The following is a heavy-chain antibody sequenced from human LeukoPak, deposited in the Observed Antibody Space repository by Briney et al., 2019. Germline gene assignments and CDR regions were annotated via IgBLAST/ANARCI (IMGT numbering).Heavy chain of an antibody. V-gene: IGHV4-39*01. Sequence: SETLSLTCTVSGGSISSSSYYWGWIRQPPGKGLGWLGRIYYSGITYYNPSLKSRVNISVDTSKNQFSLKLSSVTAADTAVYYCARHCSSTSCYQYYYYYMDVWGKGTTVTVSS. CDR3: ARHCSSTSCYQYYYYYMDV. D-gene: IGHD2-2*01. J-gene: IGHJ6*03. CDR2: IYYSGIT. CDR1: GGSISSSSYY.